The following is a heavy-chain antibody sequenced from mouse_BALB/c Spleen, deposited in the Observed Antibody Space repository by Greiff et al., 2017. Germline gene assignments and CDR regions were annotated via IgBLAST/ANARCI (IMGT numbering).Heavy chain of an antibody. CDR1: GFTFTDYA. D-gene: IGHD2-3*01. CDR2: ISTYSGNT. CDR3: ARDGHYFDY. J-gene: IGHJ2*01. Sequence: VQLLESGGGLVRPGVSVKLSCAASGFTFTDYAMHWVQQSHAKGLEWIGIISTYSGNTNYNQNFKGKATITVDKSTSTAYMELARLTAEDSAIYYCARDGHYFDYWGQGTTLTVSS. V-gene: IGHV1S137*01.